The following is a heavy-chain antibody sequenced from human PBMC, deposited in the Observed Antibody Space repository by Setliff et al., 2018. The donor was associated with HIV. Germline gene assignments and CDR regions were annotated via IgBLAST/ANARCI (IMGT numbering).Heavy chain of an antibody. Sequence: ASVKVSCKASGYTFTDYFIHWVRQAPGQGLEWMGWIGPRNADRRISQKFQGRVTITTDESTSTAYMELSSLRSEDTAVYYCARVSPGTLYYFDYWGQGTLVTVPQ. CDR2: IGPRNADR. D-gene: IGHD6-13*01. CDR3: ARVSPGTLYYFDY. CDR1: GYTFTDYF. J-gene: IGHJ4*02. V-gene: IGHV1-2*02.